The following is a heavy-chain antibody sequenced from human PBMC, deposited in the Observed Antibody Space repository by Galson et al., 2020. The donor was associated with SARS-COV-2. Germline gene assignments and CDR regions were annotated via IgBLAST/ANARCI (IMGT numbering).Heavy chain of an antibody. J-gene: IGHJ4*02. CDR3: AKLAEGRRTSEDY. V-gene: IGHV4-59*08. D-gene: IGHD3-3*02. CDR1: RGSISGHY. Sequence: ETSETLSLTCTVTRGSISGHYWSWIRQSPGKGLEWIGYVSDTGSANYNPSLKSRVTISLDTPMRPISLKVKSATAADTAVYYCAKLAEGRRTSEDYWGQGTLVTVSS. CDR2: VSDTGSA.